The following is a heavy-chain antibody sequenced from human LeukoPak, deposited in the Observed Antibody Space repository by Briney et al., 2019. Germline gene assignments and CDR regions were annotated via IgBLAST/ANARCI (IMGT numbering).Heavy chain of an antibody. CDR3: ARVRNYYYYMDV. CDR2: IYTSGST. CDR1: GGSISGYY. J-gene: IGHJ6*03. Sequence: KPSETLSLTCTVSGGSISGYYWSWIRQPPGEGLEWIGYIYTSGSTNYNPSLKSRVTISVDTSKNQFSLKLSSVTAADTAVYYCARVRNYYYYMDVWGRGTTVTVSS. V-gene: IGHV4-4*09.